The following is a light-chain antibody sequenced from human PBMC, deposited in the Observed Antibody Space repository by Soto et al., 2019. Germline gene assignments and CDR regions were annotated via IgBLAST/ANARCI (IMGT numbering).Light chain of an antibody. J-gene: IGLJ1*01. Sequence: QSVLTQPPSVSGAPGQRVTISCTGSSSKIGAGYDVHWYQQLPGTAPKLLIYGNNNRPSGVPDRFSGSKSGTSASLAVTGLRAGDEADYYSKSYATGLSVLNVSGTGTKLPVL. CDR2: GNN. CDR1: SSKIGAGYD. V-gene: IGLV1-40*01. CDR3: KSYATGLSVLNV.